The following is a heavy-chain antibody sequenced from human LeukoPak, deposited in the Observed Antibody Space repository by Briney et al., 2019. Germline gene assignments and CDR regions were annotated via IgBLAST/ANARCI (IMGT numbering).Heavy chain of an antibody. Sequence: PGGSLRLSCAASGFTFTNYAMSWVRQAPGKGLEWVSAISGNGGSTYYADSVKGRFTISRDNSKNTLYLQMNTLRAEDTAVYYCGKFRPITSVAGTIFHYWGQGTLVTVSS. CDR1: GFTFTNYA. CDR2: ISGNGGST. CDR3: GKFRPITSVAGTIFHY. V-gene: IGHV3-23*01. J-gene: IGHJ4*02. D-gene: IGHD6-19*01.